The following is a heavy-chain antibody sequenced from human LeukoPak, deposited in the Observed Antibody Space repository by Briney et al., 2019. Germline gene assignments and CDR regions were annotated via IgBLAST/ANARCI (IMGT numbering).Heavy chain of an antibody. CDR2: INHSGST. D-gene: IGHD1-1*01. Sequence: PSETLSLTCAVYGGSFSGYYWSWIRQPPGKGLEWIGEINHSGSTNYNPSLKSRVTISVDTSKNQFSLKLSSVTAADTAVYYCARRDTNDYYFAYWGQGTLVTVSS. V-gene: IGHV4-34*01. J-gene: IGHJ4*02. CDR1: GGSFSGYY. CDR3: ARRDTNDYYFAY.